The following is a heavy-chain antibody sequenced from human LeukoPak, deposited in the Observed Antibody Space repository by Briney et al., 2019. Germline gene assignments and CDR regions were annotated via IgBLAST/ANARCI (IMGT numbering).Heavy chain of an antibody. CDR3: ARSYGKAARPLDY. CDR1: GFTFSSYA. Sequence: GGSLRLSCAASGFTFSSYAMHWVRQAPGKGLEWVAVISYDGSNKYYADSVKGRFTISRDNSKNTLYLQMNSLRAEDTAVYFCARSYGKAARPLDYWGQGTLVTVSS. D-gene: IGHD6-6*01. V-gene: IGHV3-30-3*01. CDR2: ISYDGSNK. J-gene: IGHJ4*02.